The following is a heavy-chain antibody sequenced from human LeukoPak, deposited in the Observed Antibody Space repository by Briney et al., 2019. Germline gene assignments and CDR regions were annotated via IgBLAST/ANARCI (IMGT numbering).Heavy chain of an antibody. CDR2: IYHSGST. CDR3: AGHPQYQLLSEFDY. D-gene: IGHD2-2*01. CDR1: GYSISSGYY. Sequence: RPSETLSLTCAVSGYSISSGYYWGWIRQPPGKGLEWIGIIYHSGSTYYNPSLESRVPISVDTPKNQFSLKLSSVTAADTAVYYCAGHPQYQLLSEFDYWGQGTLVTVSS. V-gene: IGHV4-38-2*01. J-gene: IGHJ4*02.